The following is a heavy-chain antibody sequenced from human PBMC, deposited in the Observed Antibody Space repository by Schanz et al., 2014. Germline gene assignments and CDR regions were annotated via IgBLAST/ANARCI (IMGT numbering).Heavy chain of an antibody. CDR2: ISSSSSYI. D-gene: IGHD2-15*01. Sequence: VQLLQFGGGVVQPGRSLRLSCAASGFTFSSYAMHWVRQAPGKGLEWVSSISSSSSYIYYADSVKGRFTISRDNSENTLYLQMNSLSADDTAVFYCAKGMGYCSGGTCYDYYYYGLDVWGQGTTVTVSS. J-gene: IGHJ6*02. CDR1: GFTFSSYA. CDR3: AKGMGYCSGGTCYDYYYYGLDV. V-gene: IGHV3-21*04.